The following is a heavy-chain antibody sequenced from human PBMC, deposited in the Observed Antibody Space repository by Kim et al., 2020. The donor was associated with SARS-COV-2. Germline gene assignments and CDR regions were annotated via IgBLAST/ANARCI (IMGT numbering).Heavy chain of an antibody. V-gene: IGHV3-33*01. Sequence: GGSLRLSCAASGFTFSSYGMHWVRQAPGKGLEWVAVIWYDGSNKYYADSVKGRFTISRDNSKNTLYLQMNSLRAEDTAVYYCARDGGYYYGSGSYDPPQHWGQGTLVTVSS. D-gene: IGHD3-10*01. J-gene: IGHJ1*01. CDR1: GFTFSSYG. CDR3: ARDGGYYYGSGSYDPPQH. CDR2: IWYDGSNK.